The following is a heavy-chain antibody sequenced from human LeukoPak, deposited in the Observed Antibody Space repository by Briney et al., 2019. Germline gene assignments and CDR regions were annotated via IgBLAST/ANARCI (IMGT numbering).Heavy chain of an antibody. D-gene: IGHD1-14*01. J-gene: IGHJ3*02. Sequence: GGSLSDSRVASGFTDSNNYMSWLRQAPGKGLDWVSITYSDGNTNYAVSAKGRFTISRDTSQNTLSLQMNSLRAEDTAVYYCVRKNQDFNAAFDIWGQGTVVTVSS. V-gene: IGHV3-53*01. CDR2: TYSDGNT. CDR1: GFTDSNNY. CDR3: VRKNQDFNAAFDI.